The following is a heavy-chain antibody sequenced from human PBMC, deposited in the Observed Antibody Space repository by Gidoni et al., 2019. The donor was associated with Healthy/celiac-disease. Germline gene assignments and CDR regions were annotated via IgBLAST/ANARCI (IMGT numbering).Heavy chain of an antibody. Sequence: EVQLVESGGGLVQPGGSLSLSCAASGFTFSSVWMSWFRPAPGLGLVANRKQDGSEKYYVDVVKGRFTISRDNAKNSLYLQMNSLRAEDTAVYYCARGMGVRGGMITFGGVIDRRFSYYGMDVWGQGTTVTVSS. CDR2: RKQDGSEK. J-gene: IGHJ6*02. CDR3: ARGMGVRGGMITFGGVIDRRFSYYGMDV. CDR1: GFTFSSVW. D-gene: IGHD3-16*02. V-gene: IGHV3-7*01.